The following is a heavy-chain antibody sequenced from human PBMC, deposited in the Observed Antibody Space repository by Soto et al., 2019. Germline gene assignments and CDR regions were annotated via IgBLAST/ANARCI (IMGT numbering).Heavy chain of an antibody. Sequence: GGSLRLSCAASGFTFSSYARHWVRQAPGKGLEWVAVISYDGSNKYYADSVKGRFTISRDNSKNTLYLQMNSLRAEDTAVYYCARMYSSSWYAVYYYYGMDVWGQGTTVTVS. CDR1: GFTFSSYA. J-gene: IGHJ6*02. CDR2: ISYDGSNK. D-gene: IGHD6-13*01. V-gene: IGHV3-30-3*01. CDR3: ARMYSSSWYAVYYYYGMDV.